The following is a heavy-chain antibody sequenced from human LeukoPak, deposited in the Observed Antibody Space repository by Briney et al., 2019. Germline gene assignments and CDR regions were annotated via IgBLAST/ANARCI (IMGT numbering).Heavy chain of an antibody. CDR3: ATVTPSGGYKAVDY. CDR2: NYHSGST. V-gene: IGHV4-38-2*01. D-gene: IGHD3-22*01. J-gene: IGHJ4*02. CDR1: GYSISSGYY. Sequence: PSVTLSLTCAVSGYSISSGYYWGWIRQPPGKGLEWLGCNYHSGSTYYNSSLRSRVTISVDTSKNQFSLTLTYVAAAGRAGDVFATVTPSGGYKAVDYWGQGTLGTVSS.